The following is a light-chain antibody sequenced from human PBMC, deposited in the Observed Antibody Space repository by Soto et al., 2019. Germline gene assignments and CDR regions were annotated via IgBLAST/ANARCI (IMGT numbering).Light chain of an antibody. V-gene: IGLV1-40*01. Sequence: QSVLTQPPSVSWAPGQRVTISCTGSSSNIGAGYDVHWYQPLPGTAPKRLIYGNSNRTSGVPDRFSGSKSGTSASLAITGLQAEDEADYYCQSYDSSLSGYVFGTGTKLTVL. CDR1: SSNIGAGYD. CDR2: GNS. CDR3: QSYDSSLSGYV. J-gene: IGLJ1*01.